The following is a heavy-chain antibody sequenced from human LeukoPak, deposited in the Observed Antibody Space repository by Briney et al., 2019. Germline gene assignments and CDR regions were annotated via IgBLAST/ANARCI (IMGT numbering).Heavy chain of an antibody. J-gene: IGHJ5*02. CDR2: IDWDDDK. Sequence: SGPALVKPTQTLTLTCTLSGFSISTSGMCVGWMRQPPGKALEWLARIDWDDDKHYSTSLKTRLTISKDTSKNQVVLTMTNMDPVDTATYYCARIVAAAGNGFDPWGQGTPVTVSS. D-gene: IGHD6-13*01. CDR1: GFSISTSGMC. CDR3: ARIVAAAGNGFDP. V-gene: IGHV2-70*11.